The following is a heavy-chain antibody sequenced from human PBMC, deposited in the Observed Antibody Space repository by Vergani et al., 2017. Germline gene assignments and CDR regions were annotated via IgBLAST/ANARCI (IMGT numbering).Heavy chain of an antibody. CDR1: GFTFSSYG. CDR3: AKEPSPRYCSGGSCYSFQH. J-gene: IGHJ1*01. CDR2: ISYDGSNK. Sequence: QVQLVESGGGVVQPGRSLRLSCAASGFTFSSYGMHWVRQAPGKGLEWVAVISYDGSNKYYADSVKGRFTISRDNSKNTLYLQMNSLRAEDTAVYYCAKEPSPRYCSGGSCYSFQHWGQGTLVTVSP. V-gene: IGHV3-30*18. D-gene: IGHD2-15*01.